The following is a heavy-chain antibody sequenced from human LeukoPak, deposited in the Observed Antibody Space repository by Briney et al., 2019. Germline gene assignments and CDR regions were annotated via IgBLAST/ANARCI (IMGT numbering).Heavy chain of an antibody. CDR3: ARTAQTMGDFDY. J-gene: IGHJ4*02. D-gene: IGHD3-16*01. CDR2: IYYSGST. CDR1: GYSISSGYY. Sequence: PSETLSLTCTVSGYSISSGYYWGWIRQPPGKGLEWIGSIYYSGSTYYNPSLKSRVTISVDTSKNQFSLKLSSVTAADTAVYYCARTAQTMGDFDYWGQGTLVTVSS. V-gene: IGHV4-38-2*02.